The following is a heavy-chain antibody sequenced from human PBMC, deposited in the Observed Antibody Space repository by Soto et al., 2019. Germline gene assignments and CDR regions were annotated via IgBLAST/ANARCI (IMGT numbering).Heavy chain of an antibody. CDR3: ARISIVVVPAAIPAPYGMDV. Sequence: PVKLSCNASGGTFSSYAISWVRQAPGQGLEWMGGIIPIFGTANYAQKFQGRVTITADESTSTAYMELSSLRSEDTAVYYCARISIVVVPAAIPAPYGMDVWGQGTTVTVSS. CDR1: GGTFSSYA. D-gene: IGHD2-2*02. CDR2: IIPIFGTA. J-gene: IGHJ6*02. V-gene: IGHV1-69*13.